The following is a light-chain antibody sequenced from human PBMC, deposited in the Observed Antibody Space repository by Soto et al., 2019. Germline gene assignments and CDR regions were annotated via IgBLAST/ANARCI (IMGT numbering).Light chain of an antibody. Sequence: EIVLTQSPGTLSLSPGGRATLSCRASRSVSSNFLAWYQQKPGQAPRLLIYGASSSATGIPDRFSGSGSGTDFTLTISRLEPEDFAVYYCQQYGRSPTFGGGTKGDIK. J-gene: IGKJ4*01. CDR2: GAS. CDR3: QQYGRSPT. CDR1: RSVSSNF. V-gene: IGKV3-20*01.